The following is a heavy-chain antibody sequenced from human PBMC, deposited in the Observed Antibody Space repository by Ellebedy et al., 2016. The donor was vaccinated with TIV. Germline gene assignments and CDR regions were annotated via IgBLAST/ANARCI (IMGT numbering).Heavy chain of an antibody. CDR3: ARHESDYKTHYGLVGGWFDP. V-gene: IGHV4-30-2*05. CDR1: GGSISSGGYS. D-gene: IGHD4-11*01. Sequence: SETLSLXCAVSGGSISSGGYSWNWIRQPPGKGLEWIGYIYHFGHSGSTYYKPSLKSRATISVDTSKNQFSLKLTSVTAADTAVYYCARHESDYKTHYGLVGGWFDPWGQGALVSVSS. CDR2: IYHFGHSGST. J-gene: IGHJ5*02.